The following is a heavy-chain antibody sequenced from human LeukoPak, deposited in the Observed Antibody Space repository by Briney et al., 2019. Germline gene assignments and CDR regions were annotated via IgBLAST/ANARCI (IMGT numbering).Heavy chain of an antibody. CDR3: AKDSTVISPSDFDY. CDR1: GGTFSSYA. Sequence: SVKVSCKASGGTFSSYAISWVRQAPGQGLEWMGGIIPIFGTANYAQKFQGRVTITADKSTSTAYMELSSLRSEDTAVYYCAKDSTVISPSDFDYWGQGTLVTVSS. CDR2: IIPIFGTA. D-gene: IGHD4-11*01. J-gene: IGHJ4*02. V-gene: IGHV1-69*06.